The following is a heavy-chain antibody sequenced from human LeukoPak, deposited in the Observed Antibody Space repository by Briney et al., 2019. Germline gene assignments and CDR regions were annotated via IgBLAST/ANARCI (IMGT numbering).Heavy chain of an antibody. Sequence: GGSLRLSCAASGFTFSSYSMNWVRQAPGKGLEWVSYISSSSSTIYYADSVKGRFTISRDNAKNSLYLQMNSLRAEDTAVYYCARDWLWLGEGSFDYWGQGTLVTVSS. CDR2: ISSSSSTI. CDR3: ARDWLWLGEGSFDY. V-gene: IGHV3-48*04. CDR1: GFTFSSYS. J-gene: IGHJ4*02. D-gene: IGHD3-10*01.